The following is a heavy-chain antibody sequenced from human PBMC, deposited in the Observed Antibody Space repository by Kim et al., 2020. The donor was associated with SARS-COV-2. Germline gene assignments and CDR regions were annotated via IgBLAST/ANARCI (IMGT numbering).Heavy chain of an antibody. CDR2: IYSGGST. V-gene: IGHV3-53*01. CDR3: ARVGVLAVAGNYYYYGMDV. Sequence: GGSLRLSCAASGFTVSSNYMSWVRQAPGKGLEWVSVIYSGGSTYYADSVKGRFTISRDNSKNTLYLQMNSLRAEDTAVYYCARVGVLAVAGNYYYYGMDVWGQGTTVTVSS. CDR1: GFTVSSNY. D-gene: IGHD6-19*01. J-gene: IGHJ6*02.